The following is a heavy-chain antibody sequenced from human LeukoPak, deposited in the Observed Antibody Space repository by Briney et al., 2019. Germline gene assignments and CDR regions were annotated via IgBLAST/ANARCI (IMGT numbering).Heavy chain of an antibody. J-gene: IGHJ4*02. CDR1: GGSISSSSYY. Sequence: SETLSLTCTVSGGSISSSSYYWGWIRQPPGKGLEWIGSIYHSGSTYYNPSLKSRVTISVDTSKNQFSLKLSSVTAADTAVYYCARGVAAAGTEVFDYWGQGTLVTVSS. CDR2: IYHSGST. CDR3: ARGVAAAGTEVFDY. V-gene: IGHV4-39*07. D-gene: IGHD6-13*01.